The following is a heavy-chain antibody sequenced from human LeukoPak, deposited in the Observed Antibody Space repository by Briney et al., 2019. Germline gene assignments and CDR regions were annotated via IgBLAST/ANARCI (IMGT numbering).Heavy chain of an antibody. Sequence: GGSLRLSCAASGFTFSSYSMNWVRQAPGKGLEWVSYISSSGSTIYYADSVKGRFTISRDNAKNSLYLQMNSLRAEDTAVYYCARSRYGGTDYWGQGTLVTVSS. CDR1: GFTFSSYS. CDR2: ISSSGSTI. J-gene: IGHJ4*02. CDR3: ARSRYGGTDY. D-gene: IGHD4-23*01. V-gene: IGHV3-48*04.